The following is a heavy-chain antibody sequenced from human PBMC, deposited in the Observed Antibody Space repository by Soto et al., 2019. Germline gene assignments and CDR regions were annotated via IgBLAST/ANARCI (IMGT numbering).Heavy chain of an antibody. J-gene: IGHJ3*02. CDR3: ARDPRSGYGSSGYYYNGAFDI. CDR2: IYYSGST. D-gene: IGHD3-22*01. V-gene: IGHV4-31*03. CDR1: GGSISSGGYY. Sequence: QVQLQESGPGLVKPSQTLSLTCTVSGGSISSGGYYWSWIRQHPGKGLEWIGYIYYSGSTYYNPCLESRVTISADTYKNQICLKLSSVTAAGTPVYYCARDPRSGYGSSGYYYNGAFDIWGQGTMVTVSS.